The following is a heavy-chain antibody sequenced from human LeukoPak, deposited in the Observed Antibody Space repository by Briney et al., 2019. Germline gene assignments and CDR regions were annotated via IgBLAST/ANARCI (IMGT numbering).Heavy chain of an antibody. CDR2: ISGSGGST. Sequence: GGSLRLSCAASGFAFSNFAMGWVRQAPGKGLEWVSVISGSGGSTYYANSVKGRLTISRDNSKNTLFLQMNSLRAEDTALYYCAKVIEGYYYMDVWGKGTTVTVSS. CDR1: GFAFSNFA. D-gene: IGHD2/OR15-2a*01. CDR3: AKVIEGYYYMDV. J-gene: IGHJ6*03. V-gene: IGHV3-23*01.